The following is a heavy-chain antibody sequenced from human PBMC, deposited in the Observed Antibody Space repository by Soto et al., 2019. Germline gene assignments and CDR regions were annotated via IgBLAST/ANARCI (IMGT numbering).Heavy chain of an antibody. CDR3: ARDRTAMVSGMDV. Sequence: GGSLRLSCAASGFTFSSYGMHWVRQAPGKGLEWVAVIWYDGSNKYYADSVKGRFTISRDNSKNTLYLQMNSLRAEDTAVYYCARDRTAMVSGMDVWGQGTTVTVSS. D-gene: IGHD5-18*01. V-gene: IGHV3-33*01. J-gene: IGHJ6*02. CDR2: IWYDGSNK. CDR1: GFTFSSYG.